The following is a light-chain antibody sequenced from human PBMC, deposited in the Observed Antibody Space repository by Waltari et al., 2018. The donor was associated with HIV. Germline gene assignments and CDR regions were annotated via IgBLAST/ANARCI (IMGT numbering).Light chain of an antibody. V-gene: IGLV2-23*02. CDR1: SSDVGSYNL. CDR3: CSYAGSTTYVV. J-gene: IGLJ2*01. Sequence: QSALTQPASVSGSLGHSITISCSGTSSDVGSYNLFSRYQQYPGKAPQLLIYEVTERPSGISDRFSGSKSANTASLTISGLQAEDEADYYCCSYAGSTTYVVFGGGTKLTVL. CDR2: EVT.